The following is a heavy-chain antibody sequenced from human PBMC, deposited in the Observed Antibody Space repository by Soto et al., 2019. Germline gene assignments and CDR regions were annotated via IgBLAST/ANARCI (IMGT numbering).Heavy chain of an antibody. CDR2: ISGSGAGT. V-gene: IGHV3-23*01. J-gene: IGHJ4*02. D-gene: IGHD3-10*01. Sequence: EVQLLESGGGLVQSGGSLRLSCAASGFTFSAYAMSWVRQAPGKGLEWVSGISGSGAGTYYADSVKGRFTISRDNSKSLLYLQMNSLRVEDTAIYYCARKIGSGPLWYWGQGVLVTVSS. CDR1: GFTFSAYA. CDR3: ARKIGSGPLWY.